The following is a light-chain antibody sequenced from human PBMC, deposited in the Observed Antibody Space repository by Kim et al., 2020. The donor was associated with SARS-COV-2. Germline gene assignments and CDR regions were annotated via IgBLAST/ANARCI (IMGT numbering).Light chain of an antibody. Sequence: ASVGNRVTITFRASQAISNYLAWFQQKRGKAPKSLIYLASNLQGGVPSRFSGSGSGTDFTLTISSQQPEDFGTYYCQQYISYPRTFGQGTKVDIK. CDR1: QAISNY. CDR2: LAS. J-gene: IGKJ1*01. CDR3: QQYISYPRT. V-gene: IGKV1-16*01.